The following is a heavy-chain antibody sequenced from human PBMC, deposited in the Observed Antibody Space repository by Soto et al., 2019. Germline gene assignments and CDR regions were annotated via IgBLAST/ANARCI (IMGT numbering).Heavy chain of an antibody. Sequence: ASVQVSCKASGYTFTSYGISWVRQAPGQGLEWMGWISAYNGNTNYAQKLQGRVTMTTDTSTSTAYVELRSLRSDDTAVYYCARDYYVDTAMGGDYWGQGTLVTVSS. D-gene: IGHD5-18*01. CDR3: ARDYYVDTAMGGDY. CDR1: GYTFTSYG. CDR2: ISAYNGNT. J-gene: IGHJ4*02. V-gene: IGHV1-18*01.